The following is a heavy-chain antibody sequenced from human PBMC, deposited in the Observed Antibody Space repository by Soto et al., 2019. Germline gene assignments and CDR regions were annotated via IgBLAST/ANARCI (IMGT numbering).Heavy chain of an antibody. CDR1: GGTFSSYA. CDR3: ARDRCSELYYYDSSGYCKANWFDP. CDR2: IIPIFGTA. V-gene: IGHV1-69*01. J-gene: IGHJ5*02. Sequence: QVQLVQSGAEVKKPGSSVKVSCKASGGTFSSYAISWVRQAPGQGLEWMGGIIPIFGTANYAQKFQGRVTITADESTSTAYMELSSLRSEDTAVYYCARDRCSELYYYDSSGYCKANWFDPWGQGTLVTVSS. D-gene: IGHD3-22*01.